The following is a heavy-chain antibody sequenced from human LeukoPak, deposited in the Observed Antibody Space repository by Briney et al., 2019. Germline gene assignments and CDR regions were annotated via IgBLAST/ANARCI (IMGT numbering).Heavy chain of an antibody. J-gene: IGHJ4*02. CDR3: ARGYGNYGY. CDR1: GFTFSSYH. V-gene: IGHV3-30-3*01. Sequence: GRSLRLSCAASGFTFSSYHMHWVRQAPGKGLEWVAVISYDTSDRYYADSVKGRFTISRDNSRNTLSLQMNSLRAEDTAVYYCARGYGNYGYWGQGTLVTVSS. D-gene: IGHD4-11*01. CDR2: ISYDTSDR.